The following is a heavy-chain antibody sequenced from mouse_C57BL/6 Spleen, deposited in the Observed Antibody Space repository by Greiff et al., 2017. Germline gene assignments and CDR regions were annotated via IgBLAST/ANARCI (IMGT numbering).Heavy chain of an antibody. D-gene: IGHD2-14*01. J-gene: IGHJ4*01. CDR1: GYAFSSSW. Sequence: VQLQESGPELVKPGASVKISCKASGYAFSSSWMNWVKQRPGKGLEWIGRIYPGDGDTNYNGKFKGKATLTADKSSSTAYMQLSSLTSEDSAVYFCARYRDAMDYWGQGTSVTVSS. CDR3: ARYRDAMDY. V-gene: IGHV1-82*01. CDR2: IYPGDGDT.